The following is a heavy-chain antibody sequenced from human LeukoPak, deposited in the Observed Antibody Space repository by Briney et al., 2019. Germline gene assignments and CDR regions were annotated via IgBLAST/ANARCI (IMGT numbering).Heavy chain of an antibody. CDR3: AKAPNYDFWTGPGFDY. V-gene: IGHV3-23*01. Sequence: GGSLRLSCAAPGFSFSSYAMTWVRQAPGKGLEWVSLISGSGGSTYYADSVKGRFTISRDTSKSTLYLQMNSLRAEDTAVYYCAKAPNYDFWTGPGFDYWGQGTLVTVSS. J-gene: IGHJ4*02. CDR1: GFSFSSYA. D-gene: IGHD3-3*01. CDR2: ISGSGGST.